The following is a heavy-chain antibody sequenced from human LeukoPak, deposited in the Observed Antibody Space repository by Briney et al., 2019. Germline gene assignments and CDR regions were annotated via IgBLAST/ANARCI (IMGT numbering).Heavy chain of an antibody. J-gene: IGHJ5*02. Sequence: PGGSLRLSCAASGFSFSYYGMHWVRQAPGKGLEWVAFIRYDGSNKYYADSVKGRFTISRDNSKNTLYLQMNSLRAEDTAVYYCAKDPSIVGAPCGQGTLVTVSS. CDR3: AKDPSIVGAP. CDR2: IRYDGSNK. D-gene: IGHD1-26*01. V-gene: IGHV3-30*02. CDR1: GFSFSYYG.